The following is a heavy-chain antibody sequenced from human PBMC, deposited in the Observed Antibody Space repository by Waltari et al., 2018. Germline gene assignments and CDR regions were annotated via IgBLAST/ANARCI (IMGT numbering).Heavy chain of an antibody. D-gene: IGHD6-19*01. CDR3: ARLGGIAVAAAIDY. Sequence: QLQLQESGPGLVKPSETLSLTCTVSGGSISSRSYYWGWIRQHPGKGLEWIGSIYYSGSTYYNPSLKSRVTISVDTSKNQFSLKLSSVTAADTAVYYCARLGGIAVAAAIDYWGQGTLVTVSS. J-gene: IGHJ4*02. V-gene: IGHV4-39*01. CDR1: GGSISSRSYY. CDR2: IYYSGST.